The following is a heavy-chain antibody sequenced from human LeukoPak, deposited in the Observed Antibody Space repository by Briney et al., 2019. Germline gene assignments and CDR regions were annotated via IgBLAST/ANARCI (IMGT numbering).Heavy chain of an antibody. CDR1: GFTVSSNY. Sequence: GGSLRLSCAASGFTVSSNYMSWVRQAPGKGLEWVSVIYSGGSTYYADSVKGRFTISRDNSKNTLSLQMNSLRAEDTAVYYCARDLSSGWYDYWGQGTLVTVSS. D-gene: IGHD6-19*01. V-gene: IGHV3-66*02. J-gene: IGHJ4*02. CDR2: IYSGGST. CDR3: ARDLSSGWYDY.